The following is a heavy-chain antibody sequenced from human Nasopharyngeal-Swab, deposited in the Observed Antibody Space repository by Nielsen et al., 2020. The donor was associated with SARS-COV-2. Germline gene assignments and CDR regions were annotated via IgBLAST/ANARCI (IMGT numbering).Heavy chain of an antibody. D-gene: IGHD2-15*01. Sequence: GESLKIFCAASRFTFSSSSMNWVRQAPGQGLEWVSSISSSSSYIYYADSVKGRFTISRDNAKNSLYLQMNSLRAEDAAVYYCARDPYPRYCSGGSCYNRYYYYGMDVWGQGTTVTVSS. CDR1: RFTFSSSS. J-gene: IGHJ6*02. CDR2: ISSSSSYI. CDR3: ARDPYPRYCSGGSCYNRYYYYGMDV. V-gene: IGHV3-21*01.